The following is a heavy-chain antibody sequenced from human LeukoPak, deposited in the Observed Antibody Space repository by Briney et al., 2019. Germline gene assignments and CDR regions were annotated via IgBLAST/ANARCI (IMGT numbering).Heavy chain of an antibody. CDR1: GYTFTGYY. V-gene: IGHV1-2*02. CDR3: ARDRHIRNYYDSSEEY. D-gene: IGHD3-22*01. J-gene: IGHJ4*02. CDR2: ITPNSGGT. Sequence: ASVKVSCKASGYTFTGYYIHWVRQAPGQGLEWMGWITPNSGGTNFAQKFQGRVTMTRDTSISTAYMELSRLRSDDTAVYYCARDRHIRNYYDSSEEYWGQGTLVTVSS.